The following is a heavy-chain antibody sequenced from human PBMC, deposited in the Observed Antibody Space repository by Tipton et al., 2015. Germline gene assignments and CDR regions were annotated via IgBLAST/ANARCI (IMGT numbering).Heavy chain of an antibody. Sequence: SLRLSCAASGFTFNNYAMNWVRQAPGKGLEWVSAISGYGGSGGRTYYADSVKGRFTISRDNSKNTLYLQMSSLRVEDTAVYYCARGGGWSYYFGLDVWGQGTTVIVSS. D-gene: IGHD6-19*01. J-gene: IGHJ6*02. CDR2: ISGYGGSGGRT. CDR1: GFTFNNYA. CDR3: ARGGGWSYYFGLDV. V-gene: IGHV3-23*01.